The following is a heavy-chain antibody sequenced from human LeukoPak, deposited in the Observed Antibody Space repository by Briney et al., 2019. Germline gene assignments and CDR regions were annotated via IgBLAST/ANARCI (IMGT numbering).Heavy chain of an antibody. D-gene: IGHD3-10*01. J-gene: IGHJ6*02. CDR2: ITGSIYFSEST. V-gene: IGHV4-59*01. Sequence: SETLSLTCTVSGGSINNYYWNWIRQPPGKGLEWIGYITGSIYFSESTKYDPSLESRVPMSIDTSKNQFSLTLSSVTAADTAVYYCARDSRDYGSGSYWDVWGQGTTVTVSS. CDR1: GGSINNYY. CDR3: ARDSRDYGSGSYWDV.